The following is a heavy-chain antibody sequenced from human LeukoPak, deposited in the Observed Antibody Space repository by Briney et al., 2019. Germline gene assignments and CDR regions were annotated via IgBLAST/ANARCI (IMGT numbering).Heavy chain of an antibody. CDR1: GGSISSYY. V-gene: IGHV4-59*01. J-gene: IGHJ6*03. D-gene: IGHD3-9*01. Sequence: SETLSLTCTVSGGSISSYYWSWIRQPPGKGLEWIGYIYYSGSTNYNPSLKSRVTISVDTSKNQFSLKLSSVTAADTAAYYCARYYDTFRPNLYYYMDVWGKGTTVTVSS. CDR3: ARYYDTFRPNLYYYMDV. CDR2: IYYSGST.